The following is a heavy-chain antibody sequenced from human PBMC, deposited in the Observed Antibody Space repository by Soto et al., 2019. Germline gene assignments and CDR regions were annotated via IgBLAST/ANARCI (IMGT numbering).Heavy chain of an antibody. V-gene: IGHV3-30*03. J-gene: IGHJ4*02. CDR1: GFIFRNFG. D-gene: IGHD1-26*01. CDR2: ISGDGNDK. CDR3: VQGANTAHPPLDS. Sequence: QVQLVESGGGAVQPGRSLRLSCAASGFIFRNFGMHWVRRAPGKGLEWVATISGDGNDKYYPDSMKGRFTISRDNFNNTLYLQLNSLRPEDTAVYHCVQGANTAHPPLDSWGQGVLVTVSS.